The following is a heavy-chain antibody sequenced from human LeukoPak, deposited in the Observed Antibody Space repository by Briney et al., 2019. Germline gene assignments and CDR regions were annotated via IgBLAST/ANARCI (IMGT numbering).Heavy chain of an antibody. D-gene: IGHD3-10*01. J-gene: IGHJ4*02. V-gene: IGHV3-49*04. CDR1: GFTFGDYG. Sequence: GGSLRLSCTTSGFTFGDYGMSWVRQAPGKGLEWVGFIRSKAYGGTTENAASVKGRFTISRDDSKSIAYLQMNSLKTEDTTVYYCTGSFGELTFFDYWGLGTLVTVSS. CDR3: TGSFGELTFFDY. CDR2: IRSKAYGGTT.